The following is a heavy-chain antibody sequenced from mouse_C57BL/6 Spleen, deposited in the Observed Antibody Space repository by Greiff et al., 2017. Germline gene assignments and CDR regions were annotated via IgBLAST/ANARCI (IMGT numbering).Heavy chain of an antibody. D-gene: IGHD1-2*01. CDR3: ARPSTAVPYRYFDV. CDR1: GFDFRSYW. Sequence: EVQLQQSGGGLVQPGGSLKLSCAASGFDFRSYWMSWVRRAPGKGLEWIGEINPDSSTINSAPSLKDKFIISRDKAKNTQYMQMSKVRSEDTARYYCARPSTAVPYRYFDVWGTGTTVTVSS. CDR2: INPDSSTI. V-gene: IGHV4-1*01. J-gene: IGHJ1*03.